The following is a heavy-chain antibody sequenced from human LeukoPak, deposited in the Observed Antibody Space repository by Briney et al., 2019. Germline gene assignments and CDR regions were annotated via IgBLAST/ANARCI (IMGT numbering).Heavy chain of an antibody. D-gene: IGHD2-2*01. Sequence: GGSLRLSCAASGFTFSSYGMHWVRQAPGKGLEWVAFIHFDGSTKYSGDSVKGRFTVSRDNSKNTLYLQMNSLGPEDTAVYYCAKDQCTRTSCDGYPGHWGQGTLVTVSS. V-gene: IGHV3-30*02. CDR1: GFTFSSYG. CDR2: IHFDGSTK. J-gene: IGHJ4*02. CDR3: AKDQCTRTSCDGYPGH.